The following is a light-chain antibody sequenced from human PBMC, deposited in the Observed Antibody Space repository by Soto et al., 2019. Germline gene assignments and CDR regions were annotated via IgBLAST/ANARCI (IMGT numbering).Light chain of an antibody. CDR3: AAWDDSLRGV. Sequence: QSVLTQPPSASGTPGQKVTISCSGSSSNIGRNYVFWYQQVPGTAPKLLIYSNNQRPSGVPDRFSGSKSGTSASLAIGGLRSEDEADYYCAAWDDSLRGVFGGGTKLTVL. CDR2: SNN. CDR1: SSNIGRNY. V-gene: IGLV1-47*02. J-gene: IGLJ3*02.